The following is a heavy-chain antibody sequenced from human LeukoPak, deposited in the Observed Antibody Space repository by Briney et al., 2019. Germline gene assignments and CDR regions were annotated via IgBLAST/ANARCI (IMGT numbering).Heavy chain of an antibody. D-gene: IGHD5-18*01. Sequence: SETLSLTCTVSGGSISSYYCSWIRQPPGGGRGRVGDIYYSGSTNSNPSLKSRVTISVETSKNQLSLKLRSVPPADTAVYYCARENWRYSYGPAKWSDPWGQRTLVTASS. CDR1: GGSISSYY. V-gene: IGHV4-59*01. CDR3: ARENWRYSYGPAKWSDP. J-gene: IGHJ5*02. CDR2: IYYSGST.